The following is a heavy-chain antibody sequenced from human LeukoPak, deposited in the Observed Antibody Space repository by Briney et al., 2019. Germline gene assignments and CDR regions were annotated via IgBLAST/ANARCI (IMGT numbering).Heavy chain of an antibody. CDR2: ISISGSTI. Sequence: GGSLRLSCAASEFTFTDYYMSWIRQAPGKGLEWLSYISISGSTIYYADSVKGRFTISRDNAKNSLYLQMNSLRAEDTAVYYCARGGGYGSGSHYYFDYWGQGTLVTVSS. J-gene: IGHJ4*02. CDR3: ARGGGYGSGSHYYFDY. D-gene: IGHD3-10*01. CDR1: EFTFTDYY. V-gene: IGHV3-11*01.